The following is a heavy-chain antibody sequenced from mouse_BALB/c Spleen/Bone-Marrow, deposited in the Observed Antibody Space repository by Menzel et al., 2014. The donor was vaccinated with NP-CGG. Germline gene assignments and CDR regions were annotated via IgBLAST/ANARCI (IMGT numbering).Heavy chain of an antibody. Sequence: EVQLVESGGGLVKPGGSLKLSCAASGFTFSDYYMYWVRRTPEKRLEWVATISDGGSYTYYPDSVKGRFTISRDNAKNNLYLQMNSLKSEDTAMYYCANYYGSTWFAYWGQGALVTVSA. J-gene: IGHJ3*01. CDR3: ANYYGSTWFAY. CDR2: ISDGGSYT. V-gene: IGHV5-4*02. CDR1: GFTFSDYY. D-gene: IGHD1-1*01.